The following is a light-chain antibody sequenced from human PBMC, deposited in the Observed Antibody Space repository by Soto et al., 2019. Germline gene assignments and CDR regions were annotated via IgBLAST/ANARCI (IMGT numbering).Light chain of an antibody. CDR3: LQHNSYPHT. Sequence: DIQMTQSPSSLSASVGDRVTITCRASQDIRNDFGWYQYKPGKAPKRLIYAASSLQSGVPSRFSGSGSGTEFTLTISSLQPEDFATYYCLQHNSYPHTFGQGNKLELQ. CDR1: QDIRND. CDR2: AAS. V-gene: IGKV1-17*01. J-gene: IGKJ2*01.